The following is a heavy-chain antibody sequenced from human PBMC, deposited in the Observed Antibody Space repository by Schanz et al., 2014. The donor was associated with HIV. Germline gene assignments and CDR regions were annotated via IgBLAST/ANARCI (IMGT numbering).Heavy chain of an antibody. V-gene: IGHV4-34*01. CDR2: IDHSGNT. Sequence: QVQLQQWGAGLLKPSETLSLTCAVYGASFSGSYWSWIRQPPGKGLEWIGEIDHSGNTNYNPSLKSRVSISMDTSKNQFSLKLNSATAADTATYYCARGPWAGSGSYPLDYWGQGTLVTVSS. CDR3: ARGPWAGSGSYPLDY. D-gene: IGHD3-10*01. CDR1: GASFSGSY. J-gene: IGHJ4*02.